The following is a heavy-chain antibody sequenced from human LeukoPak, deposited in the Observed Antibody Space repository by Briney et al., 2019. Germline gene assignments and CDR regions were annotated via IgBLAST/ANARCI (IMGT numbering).Heavy chain of an antibody. Sequence: PSETLSLTCTVSGGSISSGGYYWSWIRQPPGKGLEWIGEIYHSGSTNYNPSLKSRVTISVDKSKNQFSLKLNSVTAADTAVYYCARDTNYYDSSGYYRPIDYWGQGTLVTVSS. CDR2: IYHSGST. CDR3: ARDTNYYDSSGYYRPIDY. D-gene: IGHD3-22*01. J-gene: IGHJ4*02. CDR1: GGSISSGGYY. V-gene: IGHV4-39*07.